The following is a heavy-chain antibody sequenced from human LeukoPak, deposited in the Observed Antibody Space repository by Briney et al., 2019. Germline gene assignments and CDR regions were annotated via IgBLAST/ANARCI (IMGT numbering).Heavy chain of an antibody. Sequence: RASVKVSCKASGYTFTSYDINWVRQATGQGLEWMGWMNPNSGNTGYAQKFQGRVTMTRNTSISTAYMELSSLRSEDTAVYYCARNYRVGTMVRGGLCYWGQGTLVTVSS. CDR3: ARNYRVGTMVRGGLCY. CDR1: GYTFTSYD. D-gene: IGHD3-10*01. J-gene: IGHJ4*02. CDR2: MNPNSGNT. V-gene: IGHV1-8*01.